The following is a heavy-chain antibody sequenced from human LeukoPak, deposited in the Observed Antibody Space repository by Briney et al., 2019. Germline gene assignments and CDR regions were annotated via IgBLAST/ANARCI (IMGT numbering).Heavy chain of an antibody. CDR2: ISAYNGNT. J-gene: IGHJ2*01. V-gene: IGHV1-18*01. CDR3: ARADYGDTQEDWYFYL. D-gene: IGHD4-17*01. Sequence: ASVKVSCKASGYTFTSYGISWVRQAPGQGLEWMGWISAYNGNTNYAQKLQGRVTMTTDTSTSTAYMELRSLRSDDTAVYYCARADYGDTQEDWYFYLWGRGTLVTVSS. CDR1: GYTFTSYG.